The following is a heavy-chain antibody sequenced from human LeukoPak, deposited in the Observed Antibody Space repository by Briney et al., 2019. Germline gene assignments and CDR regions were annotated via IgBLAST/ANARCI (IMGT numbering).Heavy chain of an antibody. J-gene: IGHJ4*02. CDR2: IYSADSDT. V-gene: IGHV5-51*01. Sequence: GESLKISCKGPGFANSWIGWVRQMPGKGLEWMGIIYSADSDTRYSPSFQGQVTISADKSITTAYLQWSSLKASDTAMYYCARHYYGFDYWGQGTLVTVSS. D-gene: IGHD3-10*01. CDR3: ARHYYGFDY. CDR1: GFANSW.